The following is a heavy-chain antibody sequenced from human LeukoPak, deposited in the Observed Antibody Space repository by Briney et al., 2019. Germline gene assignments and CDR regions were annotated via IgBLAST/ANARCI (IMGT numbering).Heavy chain of an antibody. V-gene: IGHV5-51*01. J-gene: IGHJ4*02. Sequence: GESLKISCKGSGYGFTSYWIGWVRQMPGKGLEWMGIIYPGDSHTRYSPSFQGQVTISADKSISTAYLQWSSLKASDTAMDYCARICFEYGSGTDQPDYWGQGTLVTVSS. CDR1: GYGFTSYW. CDR2: IYPGDSHT. CDR3: ARICFEYGSGTDQPDY. D-gene: IGHD3-10*01.